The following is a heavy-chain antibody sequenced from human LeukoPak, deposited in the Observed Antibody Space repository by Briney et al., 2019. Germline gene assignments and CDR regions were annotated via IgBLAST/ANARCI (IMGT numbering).Heavy chain of an antibody. Sequence: PSETLSLTCTGSGGSISSYYWSWIRQPAGKGLEWIGRLYTSGDTNYNPSLKSRLTMSLDTSKNQFSLKLSSVTAADTAVYYCARDGHDYGDYGTFDYWGQGTLVTVSS. J-gene: IGHJ4*02. CDR3: ARDGHDYGDYGTFDY. CDR2: LYTSGDT. CDR1: GGSISSYY. D-gene: IGHD4-17*01. V-gene: IGHV4-4*07.